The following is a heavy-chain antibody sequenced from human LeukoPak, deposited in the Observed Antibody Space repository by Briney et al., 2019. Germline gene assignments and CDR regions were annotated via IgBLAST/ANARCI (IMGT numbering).Heavy chain of an antibody. CDR1: GYTFTGYY. V-gene: IGHV1-2*02. CDR3: ARAKAARPGGAFDI. Sequence: GASVKVSCKASGYTFTGYYMHWVRQAPGQGLEWMGWINPNSGGTNYAQKFQGRVTMTRDTSISTAYMELSRLRSDDTAVYYCARAKAARPGGAFDIWGQGTMVTVSS. J-gene: IGHJ3*02. D-gene: IGHD6-6*01. CDR2: INPNSGGT.